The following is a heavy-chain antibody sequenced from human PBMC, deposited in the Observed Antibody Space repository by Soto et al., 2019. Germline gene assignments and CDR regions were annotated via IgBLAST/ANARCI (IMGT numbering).Heavy chain of an antibody. D-gene: IGHD3-3*01. CDR1: GYSFTSYW. CDR3: ARQNIRFLEWSPWDP. V-gene: IGHV5-10-1*01. CDR2: IDPSDSYT. Sequence: PGESLKISCQGSGYSFTSYWISWVRQMPGKGLEWMGRIDPSDSYTNYSPSFQGHVTISADKSISTAYLQWSSLKASDTAMYCCARQNIRFLEWSPWDPWGQGTLVTVSS. J-gene: IGHJ5*02.